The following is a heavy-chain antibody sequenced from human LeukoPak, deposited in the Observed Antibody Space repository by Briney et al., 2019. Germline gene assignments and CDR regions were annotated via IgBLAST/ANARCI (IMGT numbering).Heavy chain of an antibody. CDR3: ARVAAGTGFFQY. CDR2: IYHSGSA. V-gene: IGHV4-38-2*02. Sequence: SETLSLTCTVSGFSISSGYYWSWIRQPPGKGLEWIGNIYHSGSAYYNPSLKSRLTISVDTSKNQFSLKLSSVTAADTAVYYCARVAAGTGFFQYWGQGTLVTVSS. J-gene: IGHJ1*01. CDR1: GFSISSGYY. D-gene: IGHD6-13*01.